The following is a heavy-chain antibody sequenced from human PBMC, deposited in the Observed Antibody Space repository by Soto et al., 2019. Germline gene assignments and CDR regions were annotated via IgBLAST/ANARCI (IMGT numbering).Heavy chain of an antibody. J-gene: IGHJ4*02. V-gene: IGHV4-30-4*01. CDR2: IYYSGST. CDR1: GGSISSGDYY. D-gene: IGHD1-26*01. CDR3: ARVEDGGATTHDY. Sequence: PSETLSLTCTVSGGSISSGDYYWSWIRQPPGKGLEWIGYIYYSGSTYYNPSLKSRVTISVDTSKNQFSLKLSSVTAADTAVYYCARVEDGGATTHDYWGQGTLVTVSS.